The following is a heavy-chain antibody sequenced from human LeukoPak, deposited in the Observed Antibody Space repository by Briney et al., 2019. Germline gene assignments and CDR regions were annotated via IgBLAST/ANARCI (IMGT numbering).Heavy chain of an antibody. CDR2: INHSGST. Sequence: SETLSLTCAVYGGSFSGYYWSWIRQPPGKGLQWIGEINHSGSTNYNPSLKSRVTISVDTSKNQFSLKLSSVTAADTAVYYCARGGLTGTYIDYWGQGTLVTVSS. CDR3: ARGGLTGTYIDY. D-gene: IGHD7-27*01. J-gene: IGHJ4*02. V-gene: IGHV4-34*01. CDR1: GGSFSGYY.